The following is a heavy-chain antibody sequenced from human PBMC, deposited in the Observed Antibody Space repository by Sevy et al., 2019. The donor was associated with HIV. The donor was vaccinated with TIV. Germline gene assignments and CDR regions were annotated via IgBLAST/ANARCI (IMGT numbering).Heavy chain of an antibody. CDR3: AKDYCGGDCYRDYQYYFDY. CDR2: ISWDGGST. J-gene: IGHJ4*02. Sequence: GGSLRLSCAASGFTFDDYTMHWVRQAPGKGLEWVSLISWDGGSTYYADSVKGRFTISRDNSKNSLYLQMNSLRTEDTALYYFAKDYCGGDCYRDYQYYFDYWGQGTLVTVSS. D-gene: IGHD2-21*02. CDR1: GFTFDDYT. V-gene: IGHV3-43*01.